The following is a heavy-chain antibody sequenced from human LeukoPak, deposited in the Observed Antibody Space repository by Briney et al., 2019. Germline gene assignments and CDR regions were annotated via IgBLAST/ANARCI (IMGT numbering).Heavy chain of an antibody. V-gene: IGHV3-21*01. CDR2: IVGSSST. D-gene: IGHD6-13*01. CDR3: ARIGAGSSRDY. Sequence: GGSLRLSCAASGFTFSNFAMTWVRQAPGKGLEWVSSIVGSSSTYYADSLKGRFTISRDNAKNSLYLQMNSLRAQDTAVYYCARIGAGSSRDYWGQGALVTVSS. J-gene: IGHJ4*02. CDR1: GFTFSNFA.